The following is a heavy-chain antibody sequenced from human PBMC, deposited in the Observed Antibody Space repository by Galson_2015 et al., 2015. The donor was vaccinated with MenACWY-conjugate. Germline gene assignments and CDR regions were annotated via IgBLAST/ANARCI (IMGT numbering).Heavy chain of an antibody. V-gene: IGHV3-48*02. D-gene: IGHD3-16*02. CDR2: VSHSSTTK. CDR3: ARGVIAFGGVIVIPSTLDF. J-gene: IGHJ4*02. Sequence: SLRLSCAASGFTFSSYRMNWVRQSPGKGLEWVSYVSHSSTTKDYADSVKGRFTISRDNAEQSLYLQMNNLRDEDTAVYYCARGVIAFGGVIVIPSTLDFWGQGTLVTVSS. CDR1: GFTFSSYR.